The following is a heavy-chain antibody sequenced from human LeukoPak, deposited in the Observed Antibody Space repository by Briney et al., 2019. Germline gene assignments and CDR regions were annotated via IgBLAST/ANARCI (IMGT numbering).Heavy chain of an antibody. CDR2: VYYSGRA. V-gene: IGHV4-39*02. CDR3: ARLRKGRYFDYFFES. Sequence: SETLSLTCTVSGDSVSTINSYWGWIRQPPGQGLEWIGNVYYSGRANYSPSLRSRVTMSVDTSKNRFSLKMTSVTAADTAVYFCARLRKGRYFDYFFESWGQGALVTVSS. J-gene: IGHJ4*02. D-gene: IGHD3-9*01. CDR1: GDSVSTINSY.